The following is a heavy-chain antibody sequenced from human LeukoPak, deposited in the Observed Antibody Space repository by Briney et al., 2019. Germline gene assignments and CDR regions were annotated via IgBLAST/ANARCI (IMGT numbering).Heavy chain of an antibody. Sequence: SETLPLTRTVSLGSLSSSRYYGGCIPAPPGKGVEGIGSIYYSGSTYYNPSLKSRVTISVDTSKNQFSLKLSSVTAADTAVYYCARPSLAVAGGFDYWGQGTLVTVSS. CDR3: ARPSLAVAGGFDY. CDR1: LGSLSSSRYY. V-gene: IGHV4-39*01. CDR2: IYYSGST. J-gene: IGHJ4*02. D-gene: IGHD6-19*01.